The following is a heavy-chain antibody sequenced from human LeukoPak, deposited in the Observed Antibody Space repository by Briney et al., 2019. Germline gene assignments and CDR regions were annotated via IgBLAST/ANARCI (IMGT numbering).Heavy chain of an antibody. CDR2: INSDGSST. CDR1: GFIFNNYA. V-gene: IGHV3-74*01. Sequence: GGSLRLSCAGSGFIFNNYAMHWVRQLPGKGLVWVSRINSDGSSTTYADSVKGRFTVSRDNAKNTLYLQMDSLRAEDSAVYYCARGLVHDTSGYYSDYWGQGILVTVSS. CDR3: ARGLVHDTSGYYSDY. D-gene: IGHD3-22*01. J-gene: IGHJ4*02.